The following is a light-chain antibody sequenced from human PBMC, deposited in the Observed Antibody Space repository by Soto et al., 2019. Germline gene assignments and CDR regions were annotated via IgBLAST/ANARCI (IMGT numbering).Light chain of an antibody. CDR3: QQYTNWPYT. Sequence: EIVMTQSPATLSVSPGERASLSCRASQSVGSNLAWYQQTAGQAPRLLIYGPSTRASGIPARFSGSGSRTEFTLTISSPQSEDFAVYSGQQYTNWPYTSGQATKLEIK. CDR2: GPS. CDR1: QSVGSN. J-gene: IGKJ2*01. V-gene: IGKV3-15*01.